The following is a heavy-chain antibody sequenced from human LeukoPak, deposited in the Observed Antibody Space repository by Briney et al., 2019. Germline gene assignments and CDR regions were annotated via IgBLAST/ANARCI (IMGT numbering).Heavy chain of an antibody. CDR2: INYNGEIT. J-gene: IGHJ6*02. CDR3: ARRLWYYYGMDV. CDR1: GGSLSGYL. V-gene: IGHV4-34*01. D-gene: IGHD3-10*01. Sequence: SETLSLTCGVSGGSLSGYLWSWLRQPPGKGLEWIGEINYNGEITNYNPSLKSRVTISVDTSKNQFSLKLSSVTAADTAVYYCARRLWYYYGMDVWGQGTTVTVSS.